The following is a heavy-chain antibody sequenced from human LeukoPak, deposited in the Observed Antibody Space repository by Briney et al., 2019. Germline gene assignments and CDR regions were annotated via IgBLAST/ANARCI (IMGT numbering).Heavy chain of an antibody. CDR3: ARGSYYYYYDSSGYEGTGFDY. CDR1: GYSISSGYH. J-gene: IGHJ4*02. D-gene: IGHD3-22*01. CDR2: IYHSGST. V-gene: IGHV4-38-2*02. Sequence: SETLSLTCTVSGYSISSGYHWGWIRQPPGKGLEWIGSIYHSGSTYYNPSLKSRVTISVDTSKNQFSLKLRSVTAADTAVYYCARGSYYYYYDSSGYEGTGFDYWGQGTLVTVSS.